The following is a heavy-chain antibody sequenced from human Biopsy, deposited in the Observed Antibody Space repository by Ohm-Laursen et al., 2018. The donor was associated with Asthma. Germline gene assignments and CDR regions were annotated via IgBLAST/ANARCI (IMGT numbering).Heavy chain of an antibody. CDR2: VYWTGST. V-gene: IGHV4-59*07. Sequence: SDTLSLTCSFYGGSISSFYWSWIRQSPEKGLEWMGYVYWTGSTNYNPSLKSRVTMSVDTSKNRMFLELTSVTAADTVIYYCVRAVRNEQWLAPFDYWGQGKPVTVSS. J-gene: IGHJ4*02. CDR3: VRAVRNEQWLAPFDY. CDR1: GGSISSFY. D-gene: IGHD6-19*01.